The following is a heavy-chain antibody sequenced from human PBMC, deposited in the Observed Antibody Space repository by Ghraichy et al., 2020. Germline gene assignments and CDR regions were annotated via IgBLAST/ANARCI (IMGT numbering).Heavy chain of an antibody. Sequence: GGSLRLSCTASGFTFSSYGMSWVRQAPGKGLEWVSGISDSGSTKYYADSVKGRFTISRDNVKNTLFLQMNSLRVDDTAVYSCATLNAFHVWGQGTMVTVS. CDR2: ISDSGSTK. CDR1: GFTFSSYG. J-gene: IGHJ3*01. CDR3: ATLNAFHV. V-gene: IGHV3-23*01.